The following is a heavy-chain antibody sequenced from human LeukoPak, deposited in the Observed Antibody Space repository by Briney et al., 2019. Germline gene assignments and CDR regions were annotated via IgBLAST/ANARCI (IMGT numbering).Heavy chain of an antibody. Sequence: GGSLRLSCAASGFPFSSHAMSWVRQPPGKGLEWVAAISNGKTYYADSVRGRFAISRDDSTNTVYLHVNSLRDEDTALYHCVREAGYCAPVCVKTNWFDPWGQGTLVTVS. CDR2: ISNGKT. V-gene: IGHV3-23*01. CDR3: VREAGYCAPVCVKTNWFDP. D-gene: IGHD2-15*01. CDR1: GFPFSSHA. J-gene: IGHJ5*02.